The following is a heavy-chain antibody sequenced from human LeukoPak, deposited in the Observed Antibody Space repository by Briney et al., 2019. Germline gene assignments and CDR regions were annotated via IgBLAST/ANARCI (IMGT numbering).Heavy chain of an antibody. CDR2: FSYDGSNK. D-gene: IGHD2-2*02. CDR1: GFSFSTYA. Sequence: GGSLRLSCAASGFSFSTYAMHWVRQAPGKGLEWVAVFSYDGSNKYYADSVKGRFTISRDNSKNTLSLQTNSLRAEDTAVYYCARGIQRYCSSTSCYTYFDYWGQGTLVTVPS. CDR3: ARGIQRYCSSTSCYTYFDY. J-gene: IGHJ4*02. V-gene: IGHV3-30*01.